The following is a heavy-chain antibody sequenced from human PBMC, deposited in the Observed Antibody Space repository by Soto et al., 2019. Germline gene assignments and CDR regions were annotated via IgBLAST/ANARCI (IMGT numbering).Heavy chain of an antibody. CDR1: GASLSRYY. CDR3: VRDGTKNLRDRFEP. CDR2: IYATGDT. V-gene: IGHV4-4*07. D-gene: IGHD1-26*01. Sequence: QVVLQESGPGVVKPSDTLSLTCNVSGASLSRYYWGWIRQPPGKGLEWIGRIYATGDTDYNPSLKSRISMSVDMSKKQFSLTLRSVTAADTAIYYCVRDGTKNLRDRFEPWGRGILVTVSS. J-gene: IGHJ5*02.